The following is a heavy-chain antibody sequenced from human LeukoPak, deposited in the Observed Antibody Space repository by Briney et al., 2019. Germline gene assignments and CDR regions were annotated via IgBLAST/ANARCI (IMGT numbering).Heavy chain of an antibody. V-gene: IGHV3-23*01. D-gene: IGHD3-10*01. CDR3: AKDRGVTWVDY. CDR2: ISGSGGST. Sequence: GGSMRLSCAASGFTFSSYAMSWVRQAPGKGLEWVSAISGSGGSTYYADSEKGRFTISRDNSKNTLYLQMNSLRAEDTAVYYCAKDRGVTWVDYWGQGTLVTVSS. J-gene: IGHJ4*02. CDR1: GFTFSSYA.